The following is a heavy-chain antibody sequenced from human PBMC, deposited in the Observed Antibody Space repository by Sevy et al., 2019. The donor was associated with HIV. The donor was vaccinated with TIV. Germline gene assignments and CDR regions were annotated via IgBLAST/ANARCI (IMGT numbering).Heavy chain of an antibody. J-gene: IGHJ4*02. V-gene: IGHV4-34*01. CDR1: GGSFSGYY. Sequence: SETLSLTCAVYGGSFSGYYWSWIRQPPGKGLEWIGEINHSGSTNYNPSLKSRVTISVDTSKNQFSLKLGSVTAADTAVYYCARLRDYYFDYWGQGTLVTVSS. CDR2: INHSGST. CDR3: ARLRDYYFDY.